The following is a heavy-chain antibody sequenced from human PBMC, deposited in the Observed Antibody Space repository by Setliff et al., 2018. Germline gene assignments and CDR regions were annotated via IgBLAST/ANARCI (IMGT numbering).Heavy chain of an antibody. CDR1: GGSISSYY. V-gene: IGHV4-59*01. CDR2: IYYSGST. Sequence: SETLSLTCTVSGGSISSYYWSWIRQPPGKGLEWIGYIYYSGSTNYNPSLKSRVTISVDTSKNQFSLKLSSVTAADTAVYYCARASGRRSGYDPYYFDYWGQGTLVTVSS. CDR3: ARASGRRSGYDPYYFDY. D-gene: IGHD5-12*01. J-gene: IGHJ4*02.